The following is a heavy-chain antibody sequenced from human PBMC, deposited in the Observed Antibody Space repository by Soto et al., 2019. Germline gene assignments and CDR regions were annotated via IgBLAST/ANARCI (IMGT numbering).Heavy chain of an antibody. D-gene: IGHD2-2*01. CDR3: VGEVGFQLIY. Sequence: EVQLVESGGGLVQPGGSLRLSCAASGFTFSTHSMNWVRQAPGKGLEWISYITSSSVTMYADSVKGRFTISRDNAKNSLYLQMNSLRAEDTAVYFCVGEVGFQLIYWGQGTLVTVS. J-gene: IGHJ4*02. CDR2: ITSSSVTM. CDR1: GFTFSTHS. V-gene: IGHV3-48*01.